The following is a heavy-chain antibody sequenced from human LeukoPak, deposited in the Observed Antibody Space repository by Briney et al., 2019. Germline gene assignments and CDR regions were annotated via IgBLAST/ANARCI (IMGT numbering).Heavy chain of an antibody. CDR3: ARSPTKRVPEDY. V-gene: IGHV4-34*01. CDR1: GGSFSGYY. Sequence: PAETLSLTCAVYGGSFSGYYWSWIRQPPGKGLEWFGEINHSGSTNYNPSLKSRVTISVDKSKNQFSLRLTSVTAADTAVYYCARSPTKRVPEDYWGQGTLVTVSS. D-gene: IGHD2-2*01. CDR2: INHSGST. J-gene: IGHJ4*02.